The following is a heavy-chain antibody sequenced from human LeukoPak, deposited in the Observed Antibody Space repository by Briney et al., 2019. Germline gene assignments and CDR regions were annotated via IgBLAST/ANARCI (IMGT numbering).Heavy chain of an antibody. Sequence: GESLKISCKGSGYKFSSYWIGWVRQMPGKGLEWMGMVYPGDSDTRYSPSFEGLVTVSAGKSISTAYLQWRRLQATDTAMYYCVRSPRGLIYYFDYWGQGTLVTVSS. V-gene: IGHV5-51*01. CDR3: VRSPRGLIYYFDY. CDR2: VYPGDSDT. D-gene: IGHD3-10*01. CDR1: GYKFSSYW. J-gene: IGHJ4*02.